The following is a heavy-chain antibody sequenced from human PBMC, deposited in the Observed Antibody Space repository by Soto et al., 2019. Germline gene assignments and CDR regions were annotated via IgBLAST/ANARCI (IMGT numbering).Heavy chain of an antibody. CDR2: ISAYNGNT. CDR3: ASHPEGDAFDI. CDR1: GGTFSSYA. V-gene: IGHV1-18*01. J-gene: IGHJ3*02. Sequence: ASVKVSCKASGGTFSSYAISWVRQAPGQGLEWMGWISAYNGNTNYAQKLQGRVTMTTDTSTSTAYMELRSLRSDDTAVYYCASHPEGDAFDIWGQGTMVTVSS.